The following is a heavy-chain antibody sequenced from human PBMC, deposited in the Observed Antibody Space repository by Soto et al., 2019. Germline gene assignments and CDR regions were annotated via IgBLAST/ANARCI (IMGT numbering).Heavy chain of an antibody. D-gene: IGHD2-21*01. J-gene: IGHJ6*02. CDR3: AKAPRPFHYYYGMDV. CDR2: ISWNSGSI. V-gene: IGHV3-9*01. CDR1: GFTFDDYA. Sequence: EVQLVESGGGLVQPGRSLRLSCAASGFTFDDYAMHWVRQSPGKGLEWVSGISWNSGSIGYADSVKCRFTISRDNAKNSLYLQMNSLRAEDTALYYCAKAPRPFHYYYGMDVWGQGTTVTVSS.